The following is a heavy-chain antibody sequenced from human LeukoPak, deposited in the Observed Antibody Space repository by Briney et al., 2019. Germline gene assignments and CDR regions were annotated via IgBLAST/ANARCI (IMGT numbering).Heavy chain of an antibody. Sequence: GGSLRLSCAASGFTFSSYGMHWVRQAPGKGLEWVAFIRYDGSNKYYADSVKGRFTISRDNSKNTLYLQMNSQRAEDTAVYYCAKDLSSQQPNWFDPWGQGTLVTVSS. CDR1: GFTFSSYG. D-gene: IGHD6-13*01. CDR2: IRYDGSNK. CDR3: AKDLSSQQPNWFDP. V-gene: IGHV3-30*02. J-gene: IGHJ5*02.